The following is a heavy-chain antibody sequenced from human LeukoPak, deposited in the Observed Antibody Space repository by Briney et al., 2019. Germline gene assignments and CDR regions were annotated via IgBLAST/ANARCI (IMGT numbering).Heavy chain of an antibody. CDR3: ATLRGYGSGSYDY. Sequence: PSETLSLTCTVSGGSISSSSYYWGWIRQPPGKGLEWIGSIYYSGSTNYNPSLKSRVTISVDTSKNQFSLKLSSVTAADTAVYYCATLRGYGSGSYDYWGQGTLVTVSS. J-gene: IGHJ4*02. D-gene: IGHD3-10*01. V-gene: IGHV4-39*07. CDR2: IYYSGST. CDR1: GGSISSSSYY.